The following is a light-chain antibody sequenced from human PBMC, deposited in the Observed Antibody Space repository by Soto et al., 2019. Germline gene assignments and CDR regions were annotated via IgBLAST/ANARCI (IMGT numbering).Light chain of an antibody. V-gene: IGKV1-39*01. Sequence: DIQMTQSPSSLSASVGDRITITFRASPTISTYLNWYQQKPGKAPKLLISGASRLHSGVPSRFTGSGSGTEFTLTISSLQPEDFATYYCQQSHAIPYIFGQGTKVEI. CDR3: QQSHAIPYI. CDR1: PTISTY. J-gene: IGKJ2*01. CDR2: GAS.